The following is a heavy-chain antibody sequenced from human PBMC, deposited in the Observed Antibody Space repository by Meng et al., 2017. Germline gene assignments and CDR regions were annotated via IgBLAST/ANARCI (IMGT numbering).Heavy chain of an antibody. CDR3: ARIAAAGTPAYYDYGMDV. CDR2: INPNSGGT. Sequence: ASVMVSCKASGYTFTGYYMHWVRQAPGQGLEWMGRINPNSGGTNYAQKFQGRVTMTRDTSISTAYMELSRLRSDDTAVYYCARIAAAGTPAYYDYGMDVWGQGTTVTVSS. V-gene: IGHV1-2*06. D-gene: IGHD6-13*01. J-gene: IGHJ6*02. CDR1: GYTFTGYY.